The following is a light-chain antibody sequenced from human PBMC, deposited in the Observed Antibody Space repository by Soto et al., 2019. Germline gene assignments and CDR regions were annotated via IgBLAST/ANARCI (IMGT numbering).Light chain of an antibody. Sequence: ETVLTQSPATLSVSPGERATLSCRTSQYVDNHLVWYQQKPGQAPRLLIYDASVRATGIPARFSGSGSGTDFTLTIDNLEPEDSAVYYCQQRSPWPPLSFGGGTKVEI. CDR2: DAS. CDR1: QYVDNH. V-gene: IGKV3-11*01. CDR3: QQRSPWPPLS. J-gene: IGKJ4*01.